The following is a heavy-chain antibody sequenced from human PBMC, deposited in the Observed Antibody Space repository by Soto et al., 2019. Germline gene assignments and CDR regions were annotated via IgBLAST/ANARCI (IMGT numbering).Heavy chain of an antibody. D-gene: IGHD4-17*01. V-gene: IGHV4-4*02. CDR2: IYHSGST. J-gene: IGHJ6*02. CDR1: GGSISSSNW. Sequence: SETLSLTCAVSGGSISSSNWWCWVRQPPGKGLEWIGEIYHSGSTNYNPSLKSRVTISVDKSKNQFSLKLSSVTAAATAVYYCASRTTVTTSKHRTDVWGQGTTVTVSS. CDR3: ASRTTVTTSKHRTDV.